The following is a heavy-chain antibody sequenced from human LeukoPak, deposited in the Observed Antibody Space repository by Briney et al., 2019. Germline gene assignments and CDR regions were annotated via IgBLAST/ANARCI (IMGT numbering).Heavy chain of an antibody. J-gene: IGHJ4*02. D-gene: IGHD3-3*01. CDR3: ARDKGVVTTNFDY. CDR2: IKQDGSEK. Sequence: PGGSLRLSCAASGFTFSSYWMSWVRQAPGKGLEWVANIKQDGSEKYYVDSVKGRSTISRDNAKNSLYLQMNSLRAEDTAVYYCARDKGVVTTNFDYWGQGTLVTVSS. CDR1: GFTFSSYW. V-gene: IGHV3-7*01.